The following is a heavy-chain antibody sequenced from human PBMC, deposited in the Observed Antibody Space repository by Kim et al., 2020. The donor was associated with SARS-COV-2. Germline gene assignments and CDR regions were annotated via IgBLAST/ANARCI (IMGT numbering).Heavy chain of an antibody. CDR2: INHSGST. D-gene: IGHD6-13*01. J-gene: IGHJ3*02. Sequence: SETLSLTCAVYGGSFSGYYWSWIRQPPGKGLEWIGEINHSGSTNYNPSLKSRVTISVDTSKNQFSLKLSSVTAADTAVYYCARDSPEAAAGTENAFDIWGQGTMVTVSS. CDR3: ARDSPEAAAGTENAFDI. CDR1: GGSFSGYY. V-gene: IGHV4-34*01.